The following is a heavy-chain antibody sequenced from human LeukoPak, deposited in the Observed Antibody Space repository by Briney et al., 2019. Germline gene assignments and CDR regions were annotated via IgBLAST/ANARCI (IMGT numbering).Heavy chain of an antibody. CDR1: GFTFSSYA. J-gene: IGHJ4*02. D-gene: IGHD3-3*01. CDR3: ARDVAIFGVVELDY. Sequence: PGRSLRLSCAASGFTFSSYAMHWVRQAPGKGLEWVAVISYDGSNEYYADSVKGQFTISRDNSKNTLYLQMNSLRAEDTAVYYCARDVAIFGVVELDYWGQGTLVTVSS. V-gene: IGHV3-30-3*01. CDR2: ISYDGSNE.